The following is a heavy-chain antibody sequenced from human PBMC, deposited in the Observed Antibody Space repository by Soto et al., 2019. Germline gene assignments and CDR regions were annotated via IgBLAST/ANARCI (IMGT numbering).Heavy chain of an antibody. CDR1: GFTFSSYS. CDR3: ERDRWAKVGATSRAGYYGMDV. CDR2: ISSSSSYI. Sequence: PGGSLRLSCAASGFTFSSYSMNWVRQTPGKGLEWVSSISSSSSYIYYADSVKGRFTISRDNAKNSLYLQMSSLRAEDTAVYYCERDRWAKVGATSRAGYYGMDVWGQGTTVTVSS. D-gene: IGHD1-26*01. J-gene: IGHJ6*02. V-gene: IGHV3-21*01.